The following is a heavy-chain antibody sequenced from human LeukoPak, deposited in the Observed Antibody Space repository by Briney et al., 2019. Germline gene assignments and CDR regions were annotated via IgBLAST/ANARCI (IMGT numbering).Heavy chain of an antibody. Sequence: GGSLRLSCAASGFTFSSYSMNWVRQAPGKGLEWVSYISSSSSTIYYADSVKGRFTISRDNAKNSLYLQMNSLRAEDTAVYYCARDFDFWSGYYDYWGQGTLVTVSS. CDR1: GFTFSSYS. V-gene: IGHV3-48*01. CDR3: ARDFDFWSGYYDY. J-gene: IGHJ4*02. D-gene: IGHD3-3*01. CDR2: ISSSSSTI.